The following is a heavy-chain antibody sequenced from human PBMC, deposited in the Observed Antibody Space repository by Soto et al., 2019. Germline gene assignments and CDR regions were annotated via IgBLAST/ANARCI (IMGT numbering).Heavy chain of an antibody. V-gene: IGHV3-23*01. CDR1: GFTFSSYA. CDR3: ARGTQRKWFGELFTEIDY. CDR2: ISGSGGST. Sequence: EVQLLESGGGLVQPGGSLRLSCAASGFTFSSYAMSWVRQAPGKGLEWVSAISGSGGSTYYADSVKGRFTISRDNSKNTLDLQMNSLRAEDTAVYYCARGTQRKWFGELFTEIDYWGQGTLVTVSS. J-gene: IGHJ4*02. D-gene: IGHD3-10*01.